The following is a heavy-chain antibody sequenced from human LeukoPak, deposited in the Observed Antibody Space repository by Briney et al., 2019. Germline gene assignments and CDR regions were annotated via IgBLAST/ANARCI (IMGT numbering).Heavy chain of an antibody. CDR1: GFTFSGYA. CDR3: ARGGELRYFDCFGFDI. Sequence: GGSLRLSCAASGFTFSGYAMSWVRQAPGKGLEWVSTISVSGGSTYYADSVKGRFTISRDNAKNSLYLQMNSLRAEDTAVYYCARGGELRYFDCFGFDIWGQGTMVTVSS. J-gene: IGHJ3*02. CDR2: ISVSGGST. D-gene: IGHD3-9*01. V-gene: IGHV3-23*01.